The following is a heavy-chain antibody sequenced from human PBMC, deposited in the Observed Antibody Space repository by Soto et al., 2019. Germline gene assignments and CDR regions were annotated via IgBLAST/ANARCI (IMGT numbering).Heavy chain of an antibody. CDR2: IYYSGST. V-gene: IGHV4-59*01. J-gene: IGHJ4*02. CDR3: ARQYGNYFDY. D-gene: IGHD4-17*01. Sequence: SETLSLTCTVSGGSISSYYWSWIRQPPGKGLEWIGYIYYSGSTNYNPSLKSRVTISVDTSKNQFSLKLSSVTAADTAVYYCARQYGNYFDYWGQGTRVTVSS. CDR1: GGSISSYY.